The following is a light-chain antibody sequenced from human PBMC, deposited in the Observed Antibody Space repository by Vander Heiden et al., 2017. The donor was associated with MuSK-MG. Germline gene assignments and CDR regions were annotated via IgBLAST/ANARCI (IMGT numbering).Light chain of an antibody. CDR1: QSVSSY. V-gene: IGKV3-11*01. J-gene: IGKJ4*01. CDR2: DAS. Sequence: EIVLTQSPATLSLSPGERATLSCRASQSVSSYLAWYQQKPGQAPRLLIYDASNRATGIPARFSGSGSGTDFTLTISSLEPEDFAVYYCQQRSNWPRYVGRGTKVEIK. CDR3: QQRSNWPRY.